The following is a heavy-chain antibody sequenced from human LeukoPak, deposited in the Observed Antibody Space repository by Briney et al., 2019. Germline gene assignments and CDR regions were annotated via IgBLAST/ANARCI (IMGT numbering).Heavy chain of an antibody. CDR1: GGSISSYY. J-gene: IGHJ5*02. CDR2: IYYSGST. D-gene: IGHD2-8*01. Sequence: SETLSLACTVSGGSISSYYWSWIRQPPGKGLEWIGYIYYSGSTNYNPSLKSRVTISVDTSKNQFSLKLSSVTAADTAVYYCARDGGILYPNWFDPWGQGTLVTVSS. CDR3: ARDGGILYPNWFDP. V-gene: IGHV4-59*12.